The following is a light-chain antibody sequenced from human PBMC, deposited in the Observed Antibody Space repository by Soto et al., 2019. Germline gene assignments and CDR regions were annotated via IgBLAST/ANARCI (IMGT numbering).Light chain of an antibody. Sequence: QSVLTQPASVSGSPGQSITISCTGISSDVGSYNLVSWYQQHPGKAPKLMIYEGSKRPSGVSNRFSGSKSGNTASLTISGLQAEDEADYYCCSYAGSSTREVFGGGTKLTVL. CDR1: SSDVGSYNL. CDR3: CSYAGSSTREV. J-gene: IGLJ2*01. CDR2: EGS. V-gene: IGLV2-23*01.